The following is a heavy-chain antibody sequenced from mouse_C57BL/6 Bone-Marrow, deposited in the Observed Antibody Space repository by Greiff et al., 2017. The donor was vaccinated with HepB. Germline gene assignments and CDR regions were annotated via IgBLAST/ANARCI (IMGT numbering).Heavy chain of an antibody. D-gene: IGHD1-1*01. J-gene: IGHJ2*01. CDR3: ARGGVVGNYFDY. Sequence: QVQLKESGAELVKPGASVKMSCKASGYTFTTYPIEWMKQNHGKSLEWIGNFHPYNDDPKYNEKFKGKATLTVEKSSSTVYLELSRLTSDDSAVYYCARGGVVGNYFDYWGQGTTLTVSS. V-gene: IGHV1-47*01. CDR1: GYTFTTYP. CDR2: FHPYNDDP.